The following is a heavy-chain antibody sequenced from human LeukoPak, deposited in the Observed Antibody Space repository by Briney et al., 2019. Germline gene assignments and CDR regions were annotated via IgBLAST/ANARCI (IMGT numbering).Heavy chain of an antibody. V-gene: IGHV3-21*01. CDR2: ISSSNSYI. J-gene: IGHJ4*02. Sequence: GGSLRLSCAASGFTFSSYSMNWVRQAPGKGLEWVSSISSSNSYIYFPDSVKGRFTISRDNAKNSLYLQINSLRAEDTAVYYCARSGSDFDYWGQGTLVTVSS. CDR1: GFTFSSYS. CDR3: ARSGSDFDY.